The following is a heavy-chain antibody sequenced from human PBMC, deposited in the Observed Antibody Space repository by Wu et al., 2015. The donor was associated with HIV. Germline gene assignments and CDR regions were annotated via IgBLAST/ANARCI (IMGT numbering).Heavy chain of an antibody. CDR3: ARLPNPKHAPSPRLVPTP. V-gene: IGHV1-18*01. Sequence: QVQLVQSGAEVKKPGASVKVSCKASGYTFTSYGISWVRQAPGQGLEWMGWISAYNGNTNYAQKLQGRVTMTTDTSTSTAYMELRSLRSDDTAVYYXARLPNPKHAPSPRLVPTPWGQGTLVHRLL. D-gene: IGHD3-16*02. CDR2: ISAYNGNT. CDR1: GYTFTSYG. J-gene: IGHJ5*02.